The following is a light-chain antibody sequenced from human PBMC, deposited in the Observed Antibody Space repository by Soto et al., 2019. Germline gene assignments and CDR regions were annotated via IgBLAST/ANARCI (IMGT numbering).Light chain of an antibody. CDR3: HQRQSWPRT. Sequence: VITQSPATLSVSPGERATLSCRASESVSSNLAWYQQKPGQAPRLLIYGASTRATGIPARFSGSGSGTDFTLTISDVQPEDFAVYYCHQRQSWPRTCGQGTKGDI. CDR1: ESVSSN. CDR2: GAS. V-gene: IGKV3D-15*01. J-gene: IGKJ1*01.